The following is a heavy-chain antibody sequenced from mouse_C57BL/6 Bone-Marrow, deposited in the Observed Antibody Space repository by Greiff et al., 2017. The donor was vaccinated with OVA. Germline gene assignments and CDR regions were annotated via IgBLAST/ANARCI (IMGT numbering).Heavy chain of an antibody. V-gene: IGHV1-18*01. CDR2: INPNNGGT. CDR1: GYTFTDYN. D-gene: IGHD1-1*01. CDR3: ARWGYYGSRSYWYFDV. Sequence: EVQLQQSGPELVKPGASVKIPCKASGYTFTDYNMDWVKQSHGKSLEWIGDINPNNGGTIYNQKFKGKATLTVDKSSSTAYMELRSLTSEDTAVYYCARWGYYGSRSYWYFDVWGTGTTVTVSS. J-gene: IGHJ1*03.